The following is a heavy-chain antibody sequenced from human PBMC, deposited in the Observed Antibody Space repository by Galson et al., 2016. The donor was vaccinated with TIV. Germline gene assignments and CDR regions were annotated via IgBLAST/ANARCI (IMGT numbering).Heavy chain of an antibody. V-gene: IGHV1-18*04. CDR3: ATELYCSSISCYYYYGLDV. J-gene: IGHJ6*02. CDR1: GYSFLSYG. CDR2: ISAYNGDI. Sequence: SCKASGYSFLSYGMTWVRQAPGRGLGWLGWISAYNGDIKSARKFQGRVTMTTDTSTNTAYMELRSLGSDDTAVYYCATELYCSSISCYYYYGLDVWGHGTTVTVSS. D-gene: IGHD2-2*01.